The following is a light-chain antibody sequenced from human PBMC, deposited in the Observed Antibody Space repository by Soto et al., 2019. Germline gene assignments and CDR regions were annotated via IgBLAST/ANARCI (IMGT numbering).Light chain of an antibody. CDR1: SGSVSTSYY. Sequence: QTVVTQEPSFSVSPGGTVTLTCGLSSGSVSTSYYPSWYQQTPGQIPRTLIYTTNTRSSGVPDRFSGSILGNKAALTSTGAQAEDESDYYCVLYLGGGMLFGGGTKLTVL. CDR3: VLYLGGGML. CDR2: TTN. V-gene: IGLV8-61*01. J-gene: IGLJ3*02.